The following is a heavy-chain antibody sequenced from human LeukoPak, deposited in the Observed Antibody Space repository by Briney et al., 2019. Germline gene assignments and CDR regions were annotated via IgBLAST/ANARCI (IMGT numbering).Heavy chain of an antibody. V-gene: IGHV4-4*07. D-gene: IGHD3-22*01. CDR1: GGSFSGYY. J-gene: IGHJ4*02. CDR3: ARDLGYYYDSSAYYNL. Sequence: SETLSLTCAVYGGSFSGYYWSWIRQPAGKGLEWIGRIYTSGSIDYNPSLKGRVTMSVDTSKNQLSLKLSSVTAADTAVYYCARDLGYYYDSSAYYNLWGQGTLVTVSS. CDR2: IYTSGSI.